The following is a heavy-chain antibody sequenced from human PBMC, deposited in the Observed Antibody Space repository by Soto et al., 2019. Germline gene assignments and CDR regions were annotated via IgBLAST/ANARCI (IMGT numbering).Heavy chain of an antibody. J-gene: IGHJ4*02. D-gene: IGHD5-12*01. CDR3: ARDPLEMATFPLPPPFDY. Sequence: GASVKVSCKASGYTFTSYYMHWVRQAPGQGLEWMGIINPSGGSTSYAQKFQGRVTMTRDTSTSTVYMELSSLRSEDTAVYYCARDPLEMATFPLPPPFDYWGQGTLVTVSS. V-gene: IGHV1-46*01. CDR2: INPSGGST. CDR1: GYTFTSYY.